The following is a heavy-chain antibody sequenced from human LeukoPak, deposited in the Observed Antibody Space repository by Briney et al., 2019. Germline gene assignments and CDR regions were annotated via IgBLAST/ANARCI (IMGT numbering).Heavy chain of an antibody. CDR3: ASWLVGSGSKVDY. CDR1: GGSISSNNW. Sequence: SETLSLTCAVSGGSISSNNWWTWVRQPPGKGLEWIGEIYHSGSTNQNPSLKSRLTISVDKSKNQFSLKLSSVTAADTAVYYCASWLVGSGSKVDYWGQGTLVTVSS. D-gene: IGHD3-10*01. J-gene: IGHJ4*02. CDR2: IYHSGST. V-gene: IGHV4-4*02.